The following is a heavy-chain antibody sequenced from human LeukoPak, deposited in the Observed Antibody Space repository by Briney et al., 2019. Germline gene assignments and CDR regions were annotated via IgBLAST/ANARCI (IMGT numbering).Heavy chain of an antibody. V-gene: IGHV1-46*01. CDR1: GYTFTSYY. CDR2: INPSGGST. Sequence: GASVKASCKASGYTFTSYYMHWVRQAPGQGLEWMGIINPSGGSTSYAQKFQGRVTMTRDTSTSTVYMELSSLRSEDTAVYYCARGAPDDFWSGYYYYYYGMDVWGQGTTVTASS. J-gene: IGHJ6*02. CDR3: ARGAPDDFWSGYYYYYYGMDV. D-gene: IGHD3-3*01.